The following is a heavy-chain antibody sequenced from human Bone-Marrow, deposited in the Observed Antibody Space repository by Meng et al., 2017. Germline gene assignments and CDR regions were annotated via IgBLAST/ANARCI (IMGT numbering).Heavy chain of an antibody. J-gene: IGHJ4*02. CDR2: INHSGST. CDR3: AREAYSTSLSSATGFDY. CDR1: GGSFSGFY. D-gene: IGHD6-13*01. V-gene: IGHV4-34*01. Sequence: QGQLRQWGAGRWKPAETRSITVAVYGGSFSGFYWKWFRQPPGKGLEWIAEINHSGSTNINPSLKSRVTILADTSKNQFSLKVRSVTAADTAVYYCAREAYSTSLSSATGFDYWGQGTLVTVSS.